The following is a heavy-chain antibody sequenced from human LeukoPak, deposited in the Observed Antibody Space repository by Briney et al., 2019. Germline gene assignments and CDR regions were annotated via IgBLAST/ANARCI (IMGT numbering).Heavy chain of an antibody. D-gene: IGHD3-10*01. CDR2: ISSSGSTI. CDR1: GFTFSDYY. Sequence: GSLRLSCAASGFTFSDYYMSWIRQAPGKGLEWVSYISSSGSTIYYADSVKGRFTISRHNANNSLYLQMNSLRAEDTAVYYCARGETMVRGVYNYWGQGTLVTVSS. V-gene: IGHV3-11*01. J-gene: IGHJ4*02. CDR3: ARGETMVRGVYNY.